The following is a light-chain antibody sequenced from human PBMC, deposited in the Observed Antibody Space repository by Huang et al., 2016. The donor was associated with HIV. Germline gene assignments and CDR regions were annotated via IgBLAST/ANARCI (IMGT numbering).Light chain of an antibody. CDR1: QSVTSSY. CDR3: QQYGSSPPFT. J-gene: IGKJ1*01. CDR2: GAS. Sequence: EIVLTQSPGTLSLSPGERATLSCRARQSVTSSYLAWYQQNPGQAPRLLIYGASSRATSIPDRFSGSGSGTDFTLTISRLEPEDFAVYYCQQYGSSPPFTFGQGTKVEIK. V-gene: IGKV3-20*01.